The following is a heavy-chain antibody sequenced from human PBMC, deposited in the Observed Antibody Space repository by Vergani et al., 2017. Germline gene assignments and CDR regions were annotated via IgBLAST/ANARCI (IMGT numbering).Heavy chain of an antibody. Sequence: QVQLVESGGGVVQPGRSLRLYCTSSGFTFSTYAMHWVRQAPGKGLDWVAIIYYDGSKKYYADAVKGRFTIARDNSRNTLDLLMSSLRAEDTAIYYCVREGSYCGSTTCRNPSYVYYYHMDVWGEGTTVTVSS. CDR2: IYYDGSKK. CDR3: VREGSYCGSTTCRNPSYVYYYHMDV. V-gene: IGHV3-33*01. CDR1: GFTFSTYA. D-gene: IGHD2-21*01. J-gene: IGHJ6*03.